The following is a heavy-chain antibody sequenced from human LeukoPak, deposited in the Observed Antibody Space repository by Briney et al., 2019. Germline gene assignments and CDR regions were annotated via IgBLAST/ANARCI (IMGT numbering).Heavy chain of an antibody. CDR2: VSASGGNT. V-gene: IGHV3-23*01. CDR1: GFTFSTYA. D-gene: IGHD6-19*01. J-gene: IGHJ4*02. CDR3: AKEHVAVAGTGIFDY. Sequence: GGSLRLSCAASGFTFSTYAMSWVRQAPGKGLEWVSLVSASGGNTYYADSAKGRFTISRDNSKNTLHLHMSSLSVGDTTVYYCAKEHVAVAGTGIFDYWGQGTLVTVSS.